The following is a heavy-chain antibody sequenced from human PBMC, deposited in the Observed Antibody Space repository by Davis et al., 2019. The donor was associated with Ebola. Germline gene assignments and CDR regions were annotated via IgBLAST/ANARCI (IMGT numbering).Heavy chain of an antibody. CDR1: SGSISCYY. CDR3: ARVGFDSSGWGGWFDP. CDR2: IYYSGST. Sequence: MPSETLSLTCTFSSGSISCYYRRWIPQPPRQGQEWIGHIYYSGSTNYNPPPKSRVTISVDTYKNEFLLKLSSVTDADTAVYYWARVGFDSSGWGGWFDPWGQGTLVTVSS. J-gene: IGHJ5*02. V-gene: IGHV4-59*01. D-gene: IGHD6-19*01.